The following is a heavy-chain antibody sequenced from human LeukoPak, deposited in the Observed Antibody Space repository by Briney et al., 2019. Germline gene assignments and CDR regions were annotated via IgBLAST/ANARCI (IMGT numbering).Heavy chain of an antibody. CDR2: FDPEDGET. J-gene: IGHJ5*02. D-gene: IGHD2-21*01. Sequence: ASVKVSCKVSGYTLTELSMHWVRQAPGKGLEWMGGFDPEDGETIYAQKFRGRVTMTEDTSTDTAYMELSSLRSEDTAVYYCATAGIVGLTSWFDPWGQGTLVTVSS. CDR3: ATAGIVGLTSWFDP. V-gene: IGHV1-24*01. CDR1: GYTLTELS.